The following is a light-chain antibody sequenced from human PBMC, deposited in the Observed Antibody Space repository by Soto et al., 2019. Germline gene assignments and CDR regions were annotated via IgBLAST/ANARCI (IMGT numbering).Light chain of an antibody. Sequence: DIQMTQSPSSLSASLSDSVTTTCRASQSISSYLNWYQHKPGKAPKXMIYDASTLQSGVPSRFTGNGSGTDFTLTISSLQPEDFAVYYCQQLDTYPRTFGPGTKVDIK. CDR3: QQLDTYPRT. CDR2: DAS. CDR1: QSISSY. V-gene: IGKV1-9*01. J-gene: IGKJ3*01.